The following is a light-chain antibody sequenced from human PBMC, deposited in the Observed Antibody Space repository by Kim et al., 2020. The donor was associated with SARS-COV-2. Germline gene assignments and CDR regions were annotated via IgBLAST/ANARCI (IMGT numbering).Light chain of an antibody. CDR2: STN. V-gene: IGLV7-43*01. J-gene: IGLJ2*01. Sequence: PGGTVTLTCATDTGAITSGNYPNWFQQTPGQPPRAQSWSTNNKRSWTPARFSGSLLGGKAVLTLSGAQPEDEAVYYCLLCYSGSVLFGGGTKLTVL. CDR3: LLCYSGSVL. CDR1: TGAITSGNY.